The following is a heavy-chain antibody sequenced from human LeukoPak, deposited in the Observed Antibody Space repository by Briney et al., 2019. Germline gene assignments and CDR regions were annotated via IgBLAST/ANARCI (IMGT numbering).Heavy chain of an antibody. D-gene: IGHD3-22*01. J-gene: IGHJ4*02. CDR3: AKDPNDYYYGSSGYVDY. Sequence: PGGSLRLSCAASGFTFSSYGMSWVRQAPGKGLEWVSAISGSGGSTYYADSVKGRFTISRDNSKNTLYLQMNSLRAEDTAVYYCAKDPNDYYYGSSGYVDYWGQGTLVTVSS. CDR1: GFTFSSYG. CDR2: ISGSGGST. V-gene: IGHV3-23*01.